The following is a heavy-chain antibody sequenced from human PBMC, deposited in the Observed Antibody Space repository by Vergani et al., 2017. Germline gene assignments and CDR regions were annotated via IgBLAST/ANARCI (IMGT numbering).Heavy chain of an antibody. V-gene: IGHV1-46*01. J-gene: IGHJ6*03. CDR1: GYTFTSYY. CDR3: ASRYKAARPDYYYYYYMDV. D-gene: IGHD6-6*01. CDR2: INPSGGST. Sequence: QVQLVQSGAEVKKPGASVKVSCKASGYTFTSYYMHWVRQAPGQGLEWMGIINPSGGSTSYAQKFQGRVTMTRDTSTSTVYMELSSLRSEDTAVDYCASRYKAARPDYYYYYYMDVWGKXP.